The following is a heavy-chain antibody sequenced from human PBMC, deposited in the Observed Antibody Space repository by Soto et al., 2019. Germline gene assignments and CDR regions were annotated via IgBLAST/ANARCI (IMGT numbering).Heavy chain of an antibody. CDR1: GGTFTSET. J-gene: IGHJ6*03. Sequence: QVQLVQSGPEVKKSGSSVKVSCKLSGGTFTSETISWVRQAPGQGLEWMGRIIPILGTGNYAQKFQGRITSTEDKAKNTGYMELSRLTSEDTAVYFVAREEGSYNMGTFPFYYMDVWDNGTTVTVSS. V-gene: IGHV1-69*08. CDR3: AREEGSYNMGTFPFYYMDV. CDR2: IIPILGTG. D-gene: IGHD5-18*01.